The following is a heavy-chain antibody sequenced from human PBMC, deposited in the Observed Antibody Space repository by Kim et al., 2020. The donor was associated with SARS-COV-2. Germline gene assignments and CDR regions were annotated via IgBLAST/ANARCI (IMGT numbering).Heavy chain of an antibody. CDR2: IFSSGRT. D-gene: IGHD3-16*01. Sequence: GGSLRLSCAGSGFTFDEYAMHWVRQAPGKGLEWVSGIFSSGRTGYAASMKGRVTISRDNAKNLLYLQINSLTLEDTAFYYCIKDIVAGGADSWGPGTLVTVSS. J-gene: IGHJ4*02. CDR1: GFTFDEYA. CDR3: IKDIVAGGADS. V-gene: IGHV3-9*01.